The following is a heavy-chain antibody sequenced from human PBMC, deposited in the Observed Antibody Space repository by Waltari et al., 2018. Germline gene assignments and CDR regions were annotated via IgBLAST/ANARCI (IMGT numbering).Heavy chain of an antibody. V-gene: IGHV3-74*01. CDR3: ARSPGMTTVSY. CDR1: GFPCTNFW. J-gene: IGHJ4*02. Sequence: EVQLLESGGGLVQPGGSLRLSWAASGFPCTNFWMPWVRPAPGKGLVWVSRVNGDGTHTVYADSVKGRFTISRDNAKNTLYLQMNSLRAEDTAVYYCARSPGMTTVSYWGQGTLVTVSS. CDR2: VNGDGTHT. D-gene: IGHD4-17*01.